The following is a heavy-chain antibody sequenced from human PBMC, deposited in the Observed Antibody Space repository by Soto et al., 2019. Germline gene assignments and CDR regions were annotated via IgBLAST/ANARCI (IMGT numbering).Heavy chain of an antibody. J-gene: IGHJ4*02. CDR2: ISGSGGST. D-gene: IGHD6-6*01. V-gene: IGHV3-23*01. Sequence: GVSLRLSCAASGFTFSSYAMSWVRQAPGKGLEWVSAISGSGGSTYYADSVKGRFTISRDNSKNTLYLQMNSLRAEDTAVYYCAKDEYSSSSYDYFDYWGQGTLVTVSS. CDR3: AKDEYSSSSYDYFDY. CDR1: GFTFSSYA.